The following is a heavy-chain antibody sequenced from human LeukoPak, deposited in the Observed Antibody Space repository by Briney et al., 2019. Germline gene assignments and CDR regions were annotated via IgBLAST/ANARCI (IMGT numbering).Heavy chain of an antibody. CDR1: GFTFDDCA. D-gene: IGHD5-24*01. CDR3: AKSTVEMAPNDAFDI. CDR2: ISWNSGSI. V-gene: IGHV3-9*01. Sequence: GGSLRLSCAASGFTFDDCAMHWVRQAPGKGLEWVSGISWNSGSIGYADSVKGRFTISRDNAKNSLYLQMNSLRAEDTALYYCAKSTVEMAPNDAFDIWGQGTMVTVSS. J-gene: IGHJ3*02.